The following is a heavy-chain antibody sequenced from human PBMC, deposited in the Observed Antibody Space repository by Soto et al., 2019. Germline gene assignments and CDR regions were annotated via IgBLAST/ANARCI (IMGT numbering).Heavy chain of an antibody. V-gene: IGHV1-2*02. D-gene: IGHD3-10*01. J-gene: IGHJ6*02. CDR3: ARLYGSGTTVVYYYYYGMDV. Sequence: ASVKVSCKASGGTFSSYAISWVRQAPGQGLEWMGWINPNSGGTNYAQKFQGRVTMTRDTSISTAYMELSRLRSDDTAVYYCARLYGSGTTVVYYYYYGMDVWGQGTTVTVSS. CDR2: INPNSGGT. CDR1: GGTFSSYA.